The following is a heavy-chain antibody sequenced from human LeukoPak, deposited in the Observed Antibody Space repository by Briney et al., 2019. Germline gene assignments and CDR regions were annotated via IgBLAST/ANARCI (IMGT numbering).Heavy chain of an antibody. Sequence: GGSLRLSCAASGFTFDDYAMHWVRQAPGKGLEWVAVIWYDGSNKYYADSVKGRFTISRDNSKNTLYLQMNSLRAEDTAVYYCARDPYYYDSSGYSDYWGQGTLVTVSS. D-gene: IGHD3-22*01. J-gene: IGHJ4*02. CDR1: GFTFDDYA. CDR3: ARDPYYYDSSGYSDY. CDR2: IWYDGSNK. V-gene: IGHV3-33*08.